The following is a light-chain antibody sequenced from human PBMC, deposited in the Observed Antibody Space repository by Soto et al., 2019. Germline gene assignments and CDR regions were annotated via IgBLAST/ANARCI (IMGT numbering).Light chain of an antibody. CDR2: DAS. V-gene: IGKV3-15*01. Sequence: EIVMRQSPATLSVSPGDRATLSCRASQSVRSNLAWYQQRPGQAPRLLIYDASTRATGIPARISGSGSGTEFTLTISGLQPEDFAVYYCQQYSNWRTFGQGTKVDIK. J-gene: IGKJ1*01. CDR3: QQYSNWRT. CDR1: QSVRSN.